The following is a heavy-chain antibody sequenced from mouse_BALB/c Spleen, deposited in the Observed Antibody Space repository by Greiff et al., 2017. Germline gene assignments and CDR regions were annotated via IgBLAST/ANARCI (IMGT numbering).Heavy chain of an antibody. CDR3: ARGERTTGPFAY. V-gene: IGHV1-54*01. J-gene: IGHJ3*01. CDR1: GYAFTNYL. Sequence: QVQLQQSGAELVRPGTSVKVSCKASGYAFTNYLIEWVKQRPGQGLEWIGVINPGSGGTNYNEKFKGKATLTADKSSSTAYMQLSSLTSDDSAVYFCARGERTTGPFAYWGQGTLVTVSA. D-gene: IGHD2-12*01. CDR2: INPGSGGT.